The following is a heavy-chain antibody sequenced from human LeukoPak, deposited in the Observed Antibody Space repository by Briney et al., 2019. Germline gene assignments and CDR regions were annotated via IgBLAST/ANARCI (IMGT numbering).Heavy chain of an antibody. Sequence: GGSLRLSCAASGFTFSNYRINWVRQAPGKGLEWVSSISSGSIYIYYADSVKGRFTISRDNSKNTLYLQMNSLRAEDTAVYYCARQKYYYDSSGYYPFDYWGQGTLVTVSS. J-gene: IGHJ4*02. CDR2: ISSGSIYI. CDR3: ARQKYYYDSSGYYPFDY. CDR1: GFTFSNYR. D-gene: IGHD3-22*01. V-gene: IGHV3-21*04.